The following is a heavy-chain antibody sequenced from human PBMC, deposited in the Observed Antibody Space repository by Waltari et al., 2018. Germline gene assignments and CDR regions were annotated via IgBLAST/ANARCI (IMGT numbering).Heavy chain of an antibody. CDR3: ARGAAVAGRGFDY. Sequence: EVQLVESGGGLVQPGGSLRLSCAAAGFNVSGYYMSWVRQAPGRGLELVSIVYSGGSIYYADSVQGRFTISRHKSKNTLYLQMNSLRPEDTAVYYCARGAAVAGRGFDYWGQGTLVTVSS. V-gene: IGHV3-53*04. CDR1: GFNVSGYY. CDR2: VYSGGSI. D-gene: IGHD6-19*01. J-gene: IGHJ4*02.